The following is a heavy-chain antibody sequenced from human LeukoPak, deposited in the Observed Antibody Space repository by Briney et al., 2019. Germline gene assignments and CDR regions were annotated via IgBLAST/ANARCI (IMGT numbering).Heavy chain of an antibody. V-gene: IGHV3-23*01. CDR3: ARDGDYYDSSGYPTDAFDI. J-gene: IGHJ3*02. CDR2: ISGGGVAT. CDR1: GFIFSNYA. D-gene: IGHD3-22*01. Sequence: GGSLRLSCAASGFIFSNYAMSWVRQAPGEGPEWVSTISGGGVATYSADSVKGRFTISRGNSKNTLYLQMNSLRAEDTAVYYCARDGDYYDSSGYPTDAFDIWGQGTMVTVSS.